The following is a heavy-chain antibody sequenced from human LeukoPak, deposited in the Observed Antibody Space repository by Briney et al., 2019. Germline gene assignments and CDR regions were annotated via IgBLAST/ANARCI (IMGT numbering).Heavy chain of an antibody. CDR3: ARQHDYGDYDAFDI. CDR1: GGSISSSNW. V-gene: IGHV4-4*02. J-gene: IGHJ3*02. CDR2: VHHSGST. D-gene: IGHD4-17*01. Sequence: PSGTLSLTCAVSGGSISSSNWWSWVRQPPGKGLEWMGEVHHSGSTNYNPSLKSRVTISEDKSKNQFSLKLSSVTAADTAVYYCARQHDYGDYDAFDIWGQGTMVTVSS.